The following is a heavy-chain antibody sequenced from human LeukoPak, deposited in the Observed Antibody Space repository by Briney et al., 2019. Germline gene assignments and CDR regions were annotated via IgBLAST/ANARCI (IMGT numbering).Heavy chain of an antibody. CDR3: ASQERFLERHDAFDI. Sequence: GESLKISCKGSGYSFTSYWIGWVRQMPGKGLEWMGIIYPGDSDTRYSPSFQGQVTISADKSISTAYLQWSSLKASDTAMYYCASQERFLERHDAFDIWGQGTMVTVSS. V-gene: IGHV5-51*01. J-gene: IGHJ3*02. D-gene: IGHD3-3*01. CDR1: GYSFTSYW. CDR2: IYPGDSDT.